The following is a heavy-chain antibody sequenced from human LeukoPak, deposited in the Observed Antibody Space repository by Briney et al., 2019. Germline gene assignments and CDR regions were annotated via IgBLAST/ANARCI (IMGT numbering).Heavy chain of an antibody. Sequence: PGGSLRLSCAASGFTVSSYGMTWVRQAPGKGLEWVSSFSGTASGGGPYYAYYADSVKGRFTISRDNSKNTLYLQMNSLRAEDTAVYYCAKDRHYGTSWYGAGDFWGQGALVTVSS. CDR1: GFTVSSYG. CDR3: AKDRHYGTSWYGAGDF. CDR2: FSGTASGGGP. J-gene: IGHJ4*02. D-gene: IGHD2-2*01. V-gene: IGHV3-23*01.